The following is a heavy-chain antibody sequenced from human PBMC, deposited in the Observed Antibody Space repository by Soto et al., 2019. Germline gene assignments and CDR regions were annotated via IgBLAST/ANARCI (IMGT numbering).Heavy chain of an antibody. CDR2: VYYRGNA. D-gene: IGHD3-9*01. CDR1: ADSINSDKYY. V-gene: IGHV4-39*01. J-gene: IGHJ4*02. Sequence: QLQLQESGPGLVKPSETLSLTCSVSADSINSDKYYWGWIRQPPGTGLEWIGSVYYRGNAYYNPSLKTRVTMSLDKSKSQLSLKLNSVPAADSAVYFCASLEGLATISYYSDFWGPGALVTVSS. CDR3: ASLEGLATISYYSDF.